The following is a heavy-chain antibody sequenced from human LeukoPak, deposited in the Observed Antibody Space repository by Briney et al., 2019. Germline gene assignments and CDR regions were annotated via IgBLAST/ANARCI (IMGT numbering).Heavy chain of an antibody. D-gene: IGHD5-12*01. CDR1: GFTFSSYA. Sequence: PGRSLRLSCAASGFTFSSYAMHWVRQAPGKGLEWVAVISYDGSNKYYADSVKGRFTISRDNSKNTLYLQMNSLRAEDTAAYYCARDRDSGYDLDYWGQGTLVTVSS. CDR3: ARDRDSGYDLDY. V-gene: IGHV3-30-3*01. J-gene: IGHJ4*02. CDR2: ISYDGSNK.